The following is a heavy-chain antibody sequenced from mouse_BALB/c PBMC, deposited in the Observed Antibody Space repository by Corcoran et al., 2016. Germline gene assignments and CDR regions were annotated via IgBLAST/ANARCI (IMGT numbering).Heavy chain of an antibody. D-gene: IGHD2-1*01. Sequence: QIQLVQSGPELKKPGETVKISCKASGYTFTNYGMNWVKQAPGKGLKWMGWINTYTGEPTYADDFKGRFAFSLETSASTAYLQINNLKNEDTATYFCARGRGNSNYYAMDYWGQGTSVTVSS. V-gene: IGHV9-3-1*01. CDR2: INTYTGEP. J-gene: IGHJ4*01. CDR3: ARGRGNSNYYAMDY. CDR1: GYTFTNYG.